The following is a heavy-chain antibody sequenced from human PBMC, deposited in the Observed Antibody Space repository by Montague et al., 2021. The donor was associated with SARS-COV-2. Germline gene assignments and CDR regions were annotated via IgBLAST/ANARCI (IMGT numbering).Heavy chain of an antibody. CDR3: ARDPPYSSSAFYYYSYYLDV. CDR1: GFTFSSHA. V-gene: IGHV3-33*01. J-gene: IGHJ6*03. CDR2: IWNDGSNK. D-gene: IGHD3-22*01. Sequence: SLSLSCAASGFTFSSHAMHWVRQAPGRGLEWVAVIWNDGSNKYYADSVKGRFTISRDNSNNTLYLQLNSLTADDTAVYYCARDPPYSSSAFYYYSYYLDVWGKGATVTVSS.